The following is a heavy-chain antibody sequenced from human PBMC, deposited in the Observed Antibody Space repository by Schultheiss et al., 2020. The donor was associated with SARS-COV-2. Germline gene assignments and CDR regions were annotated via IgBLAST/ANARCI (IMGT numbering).Heavy chain of an antibody. D-gene: IGHD3-22*01. Sequence: SGPTLVKPSQTLTLTCIFSGFSLSSGGVGVGWIRQPPGKALEWLAHIFSNDEKSYSTSLKSRLTITKDTSKSQVVLTMTNMDPVDTATYYCARIVLRSGYYSSTGDMDVWGKGTTVTVSS. J-gene: IGHJ6*03. CDR3: ARIVLRSGYYSSTGDMDV. CDR1: GFSLSSGGVG. V-gene: IGHV2-26*01. CDR2: IFSNDEK.